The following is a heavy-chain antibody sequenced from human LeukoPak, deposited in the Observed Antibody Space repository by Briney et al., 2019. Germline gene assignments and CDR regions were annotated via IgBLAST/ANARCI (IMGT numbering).Heavy chain of an antibody. J-gene: IGHJ2*01. CDR2: IYSGGTT. Sequence: TGGSLRLSCAASGFTFDDYGMSWVRQAPGKGLEWVSVIYSGGTTYYADSVKGRFTFSRDNSKNTLYLQMNSLRAEDTAVYYCARKESPGWYLALWGRGTLVTVSS. CDR1: GFTFDDYG. CDR3: ARKESPGWYLAL. V-gene: IGHV3-53*01.